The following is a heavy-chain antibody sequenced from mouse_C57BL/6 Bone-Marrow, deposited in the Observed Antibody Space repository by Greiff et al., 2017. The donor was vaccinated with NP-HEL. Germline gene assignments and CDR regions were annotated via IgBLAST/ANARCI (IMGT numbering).Heavy chain of an antibody. Sequence: EVKLQESGGGLVQPGGSLKLSCAASGFTFSDYYMYWVRQTPEKRLEWVAYISNGGGSTYYPDTVKGRFTISRDNAKNTLYLQMSRLKSEDTAMYYCARGRGFAYWGQGTLVTVSA. CDR3: ARGRGFAY. V-gene: IGHV5-12*01. CDR2: ISNGGGST. J-gene: IGHJ3*01. CDR1: GFTFSDYY.